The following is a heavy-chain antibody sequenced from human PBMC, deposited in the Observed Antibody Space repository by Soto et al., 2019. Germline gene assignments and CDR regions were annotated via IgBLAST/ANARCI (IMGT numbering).Heavy chain of an antibody. CDR2: ISTYNGNT. Sequence: QVQLVQSGAEVKKPGASVKVSCKASGYTFTTYGISWVRQAPGQGLEWMGWISTYNGNTNYAQNLQGRVTMTTDTGTSTASRELRSLRSDDTAVYYCVIEMFYFCTSGYYRDADYWGQGTLVTVSS. CDR1: GYTFTTYG. J-gene: IGHJ4*02. CDR3: VIEMFYFCTSGYYRDADY. V-gene: IGHV1-18*01. D-gene: IGHD3-22*01.